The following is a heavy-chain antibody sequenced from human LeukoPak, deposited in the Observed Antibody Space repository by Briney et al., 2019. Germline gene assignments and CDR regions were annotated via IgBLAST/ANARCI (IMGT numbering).Heavy chain of an antibody. J-gene: IGHJ4*02. CDR1: GGSFSGYY. D-gene: IGHD2-2*01. Sequence: LETLSLTCAVYGGSFSGYYWSWIRQPPGKGLEWIGEINHSGSTNYNPSLKSRVTISVDTSKNQFSLKLSSVTAADTAVYYCARGPIPAAAVDYWGQGTLVTVSS. V-gene: IGHV4-34*01. CDR2: INHSGST. CDR3: ARGPIPAAAVDY.